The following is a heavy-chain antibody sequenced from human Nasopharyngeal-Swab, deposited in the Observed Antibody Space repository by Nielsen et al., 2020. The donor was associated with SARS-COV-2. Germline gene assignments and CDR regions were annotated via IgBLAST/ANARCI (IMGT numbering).Heavy chain of an antibody. Sequence: SVKVSCKASGGTFSSYAISWVRQAPGQGLEWMGGIIPIFGTANYAQKFQDRVTITADESTSTAYMELSSLRSEDTAVYYCARDAKAAADYFDYWGQGTLVTVSS. J-gene: IGHJ4*02. V-gene: IGHV1-69*13. CDR3: ARDAKAAADYFDY. CDR1: GGTFSSYA. D-gene: IGHD6-13*01. CDR2: IIPIFGTA.